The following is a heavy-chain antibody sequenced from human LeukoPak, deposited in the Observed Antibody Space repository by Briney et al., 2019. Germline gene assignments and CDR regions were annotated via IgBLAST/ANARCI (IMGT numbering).Heavy chain of an antibody. J-gene: IGHJ4*02. V-gene: IGHV6-1*01. CDR1: GGTVSRDTAA. CDR3: ARDRGGSSWYYFDN. D-gene: IGHD6-13*01. CDR2: TYYRSKWYN. Sequence: SQTLSLTCAISGGTVSRDTAAWNCVRQSPSRGLEWLGRTYYRSKWYNDYAVSVKSRITINPDTSKNQFSLQLNSVTPEDTAVYYCARDRGGSSWYYFDNWGQGSLVTVSS.